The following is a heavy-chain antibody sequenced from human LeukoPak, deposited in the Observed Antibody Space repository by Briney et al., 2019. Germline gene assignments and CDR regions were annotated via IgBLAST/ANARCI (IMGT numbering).Heavy chain of an antibody. Sequence: SETLSLTCAVYGGSFSGYYWSWIRQPPGKGLEWIGEINHSGSTNYNPSLKSRVTISVDTSKNQFSLKLSSVTAADTAVYYCARGTGLWFGEPSSYWGQGTLVTVSS. D-gene: IGHD3-10*01. CDR1: GGSFSGYY. CDR3: ARGTGLWFGEPSSY. V-gene: IGHV4-34*01. J-gene: IGHJ4*02. CDR2: INHSGST.